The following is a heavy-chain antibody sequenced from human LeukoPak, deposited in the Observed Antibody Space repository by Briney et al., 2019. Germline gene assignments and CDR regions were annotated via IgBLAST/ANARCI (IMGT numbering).Heavy chain of an antibody. CDR1: GYTFTSYG. Sequence: ASVKVSCKASGYTFTSYGISWVRQAPGQGLEWMGWISAYNGNTNYAQKLQGRVTMTTDTSTSTAYMELRSLRSEDTAIYYCAGTTILHEFDYWGQGTLVTVSS. D-gene: IGHD2/OR15-2a*01. J-gene: IGHJ4*02. CDR3: AGTTILHEFDY. CDR2: ISAYNGNT. V-gene: IGHV1-18*01.